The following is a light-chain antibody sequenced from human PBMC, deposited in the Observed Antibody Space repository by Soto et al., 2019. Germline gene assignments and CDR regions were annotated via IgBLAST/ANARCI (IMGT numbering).Light chain of an antibody. Sequence: DSPMTQYPSTLSASVGDRVTITCRASQSISSWLAWYQQKPGKAPKLLTSKASTLHSGVPPRFSGSGSGTEFTLIISSLQPDDFATYYCQQYESYPMTFGGGTKVEIK. CDR3: QQYESYPMT. V-gene: IGKV1-5*03. J-gene: IGKJ4*01. CDR1: QSISSW. CDR2: KAS.